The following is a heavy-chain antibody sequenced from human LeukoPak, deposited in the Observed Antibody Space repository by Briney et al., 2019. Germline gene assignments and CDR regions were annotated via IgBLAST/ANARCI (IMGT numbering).Heavy chain of an antibody. CDR2: IHYSGST. CDR1: GGSVSGGNYY. J-gene: IGHJ4*02. V-gene: IGHV4-61*01. D-gene: IGHD1-7*01. Sequence: SETLSLTCTVSGGSVSGGNYYCSWIRQSPGEGLEWIGYIHYSGSTVYNPSLKSRVTMSIDTSKNQFSLNLGSATAADTAVYYCTRTGSTGGYWGQGTLVTVSS. CDR3: TRTGSTGGY.